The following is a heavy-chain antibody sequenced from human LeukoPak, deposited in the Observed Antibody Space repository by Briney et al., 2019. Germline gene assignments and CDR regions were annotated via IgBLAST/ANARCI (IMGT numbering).Heavy chain of an antibody. V-gene: IGHV3-30-3*01. Sequence: PGGSLRLSCAASGFTFSSYAMHWVRQARGKGLEWVAVISYDGSNKYYADSVKGRFTISRDNSKNTLYLQMDSLRAEDTAVYYCARDSAAGDSSGYYSEFDYWGQGTLVTVSS. J-gene: IGHJ4*02. D-gene: IGHD3-22*01. CDR3: ARDSAAGDSSGYYSEFDY. CDR2: ISYDGSNK. CDR1: GFTFSSYA.